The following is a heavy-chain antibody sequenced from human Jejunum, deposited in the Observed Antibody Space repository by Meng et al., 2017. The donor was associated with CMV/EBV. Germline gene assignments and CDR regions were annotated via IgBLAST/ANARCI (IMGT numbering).Heavy chain of an antibody. J-gene: IGHJ3*02. D-gene: IGHD3-16*01. CDR3: ARDGGLGAVDI. Sequence: CAASGFTFSTYDMHWVRQATGKGLEWVSGIGTVGDTYYPDSVKGRFTISREHAKNSLYLQMNSLRAGDTAVYYCARDGGLGAVDIWGQGTMVTVSS. V-gene: IGHV3-13*01. CDR1: GFTFSTYD. CDR2: IGTVGDT.